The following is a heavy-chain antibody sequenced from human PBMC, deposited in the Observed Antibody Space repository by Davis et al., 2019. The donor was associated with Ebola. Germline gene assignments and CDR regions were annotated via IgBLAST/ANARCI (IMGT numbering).Heavy chain of an antibody. V-gene: IGHV4-39*02. Sequence: SETLSLTCTVSGGSISSSSYYWGWIRQPPGKGLEWIGGIYYNGSTYYNPSLKSRVTISVDTSKNQFSLKLSSVTAADTAVYYCARESAAVHFDYWGQGTLVTVSS. CDR3: ARESAAVHFDY. CDR1: GGSISSSSYY. D-gene: IGHD4-17*01. CDR2: IYYNGST. J-gene: IGHJ4*02.